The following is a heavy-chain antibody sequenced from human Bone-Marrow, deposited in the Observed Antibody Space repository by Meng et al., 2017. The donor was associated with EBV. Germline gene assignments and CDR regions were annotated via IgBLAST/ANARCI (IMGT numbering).Heavy chain of an antibody. J-gene: IGHJ4*02. CDR3: ASESGRGYTPDY. V-gene: IGHV1-69*01. D-gene: IGHD3-10*01. CDR2: FFPTLGEQ. Sequence: QVGSGQSAAEVTNPGSSVKVTCKTSGGTFSNNSCSRFPQAPGQGLEWLEWFFPTLGEQNYAQKCHGRVTITADESNSTHYMDLSSLRSDDTAVYYCASESGRGYTPDYWGQGTLVTVSS. CDR1: GGTFSNNS.